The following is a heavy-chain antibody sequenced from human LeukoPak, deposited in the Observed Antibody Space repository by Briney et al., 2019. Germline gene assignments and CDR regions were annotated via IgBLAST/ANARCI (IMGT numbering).Heavy chain of an antibody. D-gene: IGHD3-22*01. CDR2: IYSGGST. V-gene: IGHV3-66*01. Sequence: GGSLRLSCAASGFTVSSNFMSWVRQAPGKGLEWVSVIYSGGSTYYADSVKGRFTISRDNSKNTLYLQMNSLRAEDTAVYYCARAIGHYDSSGYYYGRYYFDYWGQGTLVTVSS. CDR1: GFTVSSNF. J-gene: IGHJ4*02. CDR3: ARAIGHYDSSGYYYGRYYFDY.